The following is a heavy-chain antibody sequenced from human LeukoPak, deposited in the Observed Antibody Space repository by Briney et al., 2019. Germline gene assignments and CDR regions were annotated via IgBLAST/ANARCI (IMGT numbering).Heavy chain of an antibody. CDR1: GFTVSSNY. CDR2: IYSGGST. CDR3: ARQVRYSGSYYLDY. J-gene: IGHJ4*02. Sequence: GGSLRLSCAASGFTVSSNYMSWVRQAPGKGLEWVSVIYSGGSTYYADSVKGRFTISRDNSKNTLYLRMNSLRAEDTAVYYCARQVRYSGSYYLDYWGQGTLVTVSS. V-gene: IGHV3-53*01. D-gene: IGHD1-26*01.